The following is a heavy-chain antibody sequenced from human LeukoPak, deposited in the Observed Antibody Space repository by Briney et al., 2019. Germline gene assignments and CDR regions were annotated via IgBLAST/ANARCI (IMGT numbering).Heavy chain of an antibody. V-gene: IGHV3-30*02. D-gene: IGHD3-3*01. CDR2: IRYDGSNK. J-gene: IGHJ6*03. CDR1: GFTFSSYG. CDR3: AKMGRFLEWLHNYYYYYMDV. Sequence: GGSLRLSCAASGFTFSSYGMHWVRQAPGKGLEWVAFIRYDGSNKYYADSVKGRFTISRDNSKNTLYLQMNSLRAEDTAVYYCAKMGRFLEWLHNYYYYYMDVWGKGTTVTVSS.